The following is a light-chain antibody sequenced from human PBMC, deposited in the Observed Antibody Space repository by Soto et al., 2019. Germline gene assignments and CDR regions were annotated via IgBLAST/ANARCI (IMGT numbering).Light chain of an antibody. V-gene: IGKV1-39*01. Sequence: DIQMTQSPSSLSASVGDRVTITCRASQSISSYLNWYQQKPGKAPKLLIYAASSLQSGVPSRFSGSRSGTDFTLTISSLSPEDFATYYCQQSYSTPLITFGPGTKVDTK. CDR3: QQSYSTPLIT. CDR1: QSISSY. CDR2: AAS. J-gene: IGKJ3*01.